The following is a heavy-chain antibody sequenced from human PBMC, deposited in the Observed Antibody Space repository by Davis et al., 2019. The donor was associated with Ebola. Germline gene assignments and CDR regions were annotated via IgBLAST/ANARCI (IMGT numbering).Heavy chain of an antibody. V-gene: IGHV5-10-1*01. CDR1: GYSFTSYW. Sequence: GGSLRLSCKGSGYSFTSYWISWVRQMPGKGLEWMGRIDPSDSYTNYSPSFQGHVTISADKSISTAYLQWSSLKASDTAMYYCARRDFAAAGIGDYYGMDVWGQGTTVTVSS. J-gene: IGHJ6*02. CDR3: ARRDFAAAGIGDYYGMDV. D-gene: IGHD6-13*01. CDR2: IDPSDSYT.